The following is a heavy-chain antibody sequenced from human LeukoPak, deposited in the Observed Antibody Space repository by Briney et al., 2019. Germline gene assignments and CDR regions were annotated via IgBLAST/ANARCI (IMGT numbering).Heavy chain of an antibody. V-gene: IGHV3-48*03. CDR2: ISRDGSPI. Sequence: AGGSLRLSCAASGFTFSSYEMNWVRQAPGKGLEWVSSISRDGSPIYYADSVKGRFTTSRDNAKKTLFLQMKSLRAEDTDVSYSATTPVNYDYGWGSYHIFDYWGQGTLVSASS. D-gene: IGHD3-16*02. CDR1: GFTFSSYE. CDR3: ATTPVNYDYGWGSYHIFDY. J-gene: IGHJ4*02.